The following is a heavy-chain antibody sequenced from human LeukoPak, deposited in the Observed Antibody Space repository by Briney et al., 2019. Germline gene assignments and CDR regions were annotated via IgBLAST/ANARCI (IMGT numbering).Heavy chain of an antibody. D-gene: IGHD6-19*01. CDR3: ARVGSGVADY. CDR1: GGSISSYY. J-gene: IGHJ4*02. CDR2: IYYSGST. Sequence: SETLSLTCTVSGGSISSYYWSWIRQPPGRGLEWIGYIYYSGSTNYNPSLKSRVTISVDTSKNQFSLKLSSVTAADTAVYYCARVGSGVADYWGQGTLVTVSS. V-gene: IGHV4-59*01.